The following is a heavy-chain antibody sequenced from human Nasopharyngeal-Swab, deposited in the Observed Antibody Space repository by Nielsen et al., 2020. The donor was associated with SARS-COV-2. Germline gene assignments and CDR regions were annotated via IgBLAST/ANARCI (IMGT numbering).Heavy chain of an antibody. J-gene: IGHJ6*03. Sequence: GESLKISCAASGFTFSSYGMHWVRQAPGEGLEWVAFIRYDGFNQHYVDSVKGRFTISRDSFKNTLYLQLNSLRAEDKAVYYCAKDHKMDSGGGVGYMDVWGKGTTVTVSS. CDR2: IRYDGFNQ. D-gene: IGHD3-16*01. CDR3: AKDHKMDSGGGVGYMDV. V-gene: IGHV3-30*02. CDR1: GFTFSSYG.